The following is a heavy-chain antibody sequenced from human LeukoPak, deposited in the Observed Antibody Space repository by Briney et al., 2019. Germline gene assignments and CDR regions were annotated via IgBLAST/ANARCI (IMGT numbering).Heavy chain of an antibody. CDR2: ISSSSSYI. CDR1: GFTFSSYS. CDR3: ARDSSPYSSGWYYYFDY. D-gene: IGHD6-19*01. J-gene: IGHJ4*02. Sequence: GGSLRLSCAASGFTFSSYSMNWVRQAPGKGLEWVSSISSSSSYIYYADSVKGRFTISRDNAKNSLYLQMNSLRAEDTAVYYCARDSSPYSSGWYYYFDYWGQGTLVTVSS. V-gene: IGHV3-21*01.